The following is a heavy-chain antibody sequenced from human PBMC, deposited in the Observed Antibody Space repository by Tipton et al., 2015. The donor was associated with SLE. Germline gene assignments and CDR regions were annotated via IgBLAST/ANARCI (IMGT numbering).Heavy chain of an antibody. CDR3: ARNGPVWVDV. CDR2: ISGSGDTI. D-gene: IGHD1-14*01. V-gene: IGHV3-11*01. Sequence: SLRLSCVASGFTFSDYYMNWIRQAPGEGLEWVSYISGSGDTIYYADSVKGRFSISRDNAKNSVLLQMNSLRPEDTAVYHCARNGPVWVDVWGKGTTVTVSS. J-gene: IGHJ6*04. CDR1: GFTFSDYY.